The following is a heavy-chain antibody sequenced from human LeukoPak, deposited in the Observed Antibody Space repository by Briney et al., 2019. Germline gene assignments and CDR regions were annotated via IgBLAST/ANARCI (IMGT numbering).Heavy chain of an antibody. CDR3: TTDDPVNRS. J-gene: IGHJ4*02. CDR2: IKRKIDGETT. Sequence: GGSLRLSCAASGFTSSNAWMSWVRQAPGKGLEWVGRIKRKIDGETTDYAAPVKGRFTISRDDSKNSLYLQMNSLKTEDTAMYYCTTDDPVNRSWGQGTLVTVSS. V-gene: IGHV3-15*01. CDR1: GFTSSNAW. D-gene: IGHD2/OR15-2a*01.